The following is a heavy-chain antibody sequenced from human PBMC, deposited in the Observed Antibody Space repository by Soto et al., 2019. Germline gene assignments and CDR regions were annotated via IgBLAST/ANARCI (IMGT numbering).Heavy chain of an antibody. J-gene: IGHJ3*02. CDR2: FDPEDGET. V-gene: IGHV1-24*01. CDR3: ATSLFGGNPTSDAFDI. CDR1: GYTLTELS. Sequence: ASVKVSCKVSGYTLTELSMHWVRQAPGKGLEWMGGFDPEDGETIYAQKFQGRVTMTEDTSTDTAYMELSSLRSEDTAVYYCATSLFGGNPTSDAFDIWGQGTMVTVSS. D-gene: IGHD2-15*01.